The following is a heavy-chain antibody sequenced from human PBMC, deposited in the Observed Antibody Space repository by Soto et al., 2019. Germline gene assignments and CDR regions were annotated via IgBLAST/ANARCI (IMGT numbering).Heavy chain of an antibody. V-gene: IGHV4-39*01. CDR3: ARRVVGDLDY. D-gene: IGHD2-15*01. J-gene: IGHJ4*02. CDR2: IYYSGST. Sequence: QLQLQESGPGLVKPSETLSLTCTVSGGSISSSSYYWGWIRQPPGKGLEWIGSIYYSGSTYYNPSLKSRVTISVDTSQNQFSLKLSSVTAADTAVYYCARRVVGDLDYWGQGTLVTVSS. CDR1: GGSISSSSYY.